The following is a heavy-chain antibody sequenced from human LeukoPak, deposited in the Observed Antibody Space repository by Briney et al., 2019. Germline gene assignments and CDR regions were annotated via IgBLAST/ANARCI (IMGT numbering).Heavy chain of an antibody. D-gene: IGHD1-7*01. CDR2: ISGDGSTT. V-gene: IGHV3-74*01. Sequence: GESLRLSCAASGFTFSSYWMHWVRQAPGKGLVWVSRISGDGSTTRYADSVKGRFTISRDNAKNTLVLQMSSLRAEDTAVYYCARDNNWNYPDYWGQGTLVTVSS. CDR3: ARDNNWNYPDY. CDR1: GFTFSSYW. J-gene: IGHJ4*02.